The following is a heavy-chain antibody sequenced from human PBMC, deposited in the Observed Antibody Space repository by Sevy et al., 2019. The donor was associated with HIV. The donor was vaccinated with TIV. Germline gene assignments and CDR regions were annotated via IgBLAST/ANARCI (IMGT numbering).Heavy chain of an antibody. CDR2: ISDRGDTI. D-gene: IGHD2-15*01. Sequence: GGSLRLSCAASGFIFSNYYMTWVRQPPGKGLEGVAYISDRGDTIFYADSVKGSFTIYRDSAKNAMYLQMSSLRGEDTAVDSGARVRDRYCSGGGCYYGYFFDYWGQGTLVTVSS. V-gene: IGHV3-48*03. CDR3: ARVRDRYCSGGGCYYGYFFDY. J-gene: IGHJ4*02. CDR1: GFIFSNYY.